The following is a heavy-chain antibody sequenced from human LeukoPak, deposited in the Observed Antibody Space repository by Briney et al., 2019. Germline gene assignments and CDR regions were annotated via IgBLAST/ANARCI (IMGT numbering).Heavy chain of an antibody. V-gene: IGHV3-33*01. Sequence: GRSLRLSCAASGFTFSSYGMHWVRQAPGKGLEWVAVIWYDGSNKYSADSVKGRFTISRDNSKNTLYLQMNSLRAEDTAVYYCARDQYYYGSGSYPDYWGQGTLVTVSS. CDR1: GFTFSSYG. D-gene: IGHD3-10*01. CDR3: ARDQYYYGSGSYPDY. J-gene: IGHJ4*02. CDR2: IWYDGSNK.